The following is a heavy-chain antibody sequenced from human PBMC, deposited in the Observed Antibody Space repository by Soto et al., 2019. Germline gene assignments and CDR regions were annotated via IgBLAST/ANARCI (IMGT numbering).Heavy chain of an antibody. CDR2: ISGSGGST. V-gene: IGHV3-23*01. CDR1: GFTFSSYA. J-gene: IGHJ5*02. CDR3: AKDSDIVATENWFDP. Sequence: LRLSCAASGFTFSSYAMSWVRQAPGKGLEWVSAISGSGGSTYYADSVKGRFTISRDNSKNTLYLQMNNLRAEDTAVYYCAKDSDIVATENWFDPWGQGTLVTVSS. D-gene: IGHD5-12*01.